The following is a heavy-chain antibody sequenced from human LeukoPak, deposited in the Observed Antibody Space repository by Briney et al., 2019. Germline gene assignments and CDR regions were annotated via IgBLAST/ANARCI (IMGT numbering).Heavy chain of an antibody. CDR2: INPNSGGT. D-gene: IGHD4-17*01. Sequence: ASVKVSCKASGYTFTGYYMHWVRQAPGQGLEWMGWINPNSGGTNYAQKFQGRISMTRDMSTSTVYMELSRLRSDDTAVYYCATDYGDYKLDYWGQGTLVTVSS. CDR1: GYTFTGYY. V-gene: IGHV1-2*02. J-gene: IGHJ4*02. CDR3: ATDYGDYKLDY.